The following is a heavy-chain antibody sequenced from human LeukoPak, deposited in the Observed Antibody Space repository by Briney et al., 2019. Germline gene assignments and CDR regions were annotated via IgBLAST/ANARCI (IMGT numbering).Heavy chain of an antibody. CDR2: IGGSASST. J-gene: IGHJ4*02. D-gene: IGHD3-22*01. Sequence: GGSLRLSCAASGFTFSNYAMSWVRQAPGKGLEWVSAIGGSASSTYYADSVKGRFTISRDNSKNTLYLQMNSLRAEDTAVYYCARDSIYDSSGYYGFLRYWGQGTLVTVSS. V-gene: IGHV3-23*01. CDR1: GFTFSNYA. CDR3: ARDSIYDSSGYYGFLRY.